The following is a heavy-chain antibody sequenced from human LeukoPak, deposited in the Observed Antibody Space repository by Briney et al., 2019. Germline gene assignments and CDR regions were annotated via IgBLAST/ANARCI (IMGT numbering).Heavy chain of an antibody. CDR3: ARQDTAMNYYYYGMDV. D-gene: IGHD5-18*01. CDR2: IYYSGST. J-gene: IGHJ6*02. V-gene: IGHV4-59*08. CDR1: GGSISSYY. Sequence: SETLSLTCPVSGGSISSYYWSWIRQPPGKGLEWIGYIYYSGSTNYNPSLKSRVTISVDTSKNQFSLKLSSVTAADTAVYYCARQDTAMNYYYYGMDVWGQGTTVTVSS.